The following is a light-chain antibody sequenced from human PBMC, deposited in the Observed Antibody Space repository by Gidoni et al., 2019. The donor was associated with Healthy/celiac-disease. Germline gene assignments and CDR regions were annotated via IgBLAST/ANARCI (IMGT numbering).Light chain of an antibody. CDR3: QVWDSSTDVV. Sequence: SSELTQPLSVSVALGQTARITCGGNNIGSKNVHWSQQKPGQAPVLVIYRDSNRPSGIPERFSGSNSGNTATLTSSRAQAGDEADYYCQVWDSSTDVVFGGGTKLTVL. V-gene: IGLV3-9*01. J-gene: IGLJ2*01. CDR2: RDS. CDR1: NIGSKN.